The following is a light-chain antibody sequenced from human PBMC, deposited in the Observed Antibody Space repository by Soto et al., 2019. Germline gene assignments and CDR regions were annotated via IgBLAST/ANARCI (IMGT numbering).Light chain of an antibody. V-gene: IGLV2-14*01. CDR2: DVS. CDR3: SSYTSSRNYV. Sequence: QSALTQPASVSGSPGQSITISCTGNRSDVGGYNYVSWYQQHPGKAPKLMIYDVSDRPSGVSNRFSGSKSGNTASLTISGLQSEDEADYYCSSYTSSRNYVFGTGTKVTVL. CDR1: RSDVGGYNY. J-gene: IGLJ1*01.